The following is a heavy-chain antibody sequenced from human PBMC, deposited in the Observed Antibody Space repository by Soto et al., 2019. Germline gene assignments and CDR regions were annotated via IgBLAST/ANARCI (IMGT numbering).Heavy chain of an antibody. D-gene: IGHD6-13*01. Sequence: NPSETLSLTCAVYGGSFSGYYWSWIRQPPGKGLEWIGEINHSGSTNYNPSLKSRVTISVDTSKNQFSLKLSSVTAADTAVYYCARGGCSSSWTYYYYYGMDVWGQGTTVT. CDR2: INHSGST. CDR3: ARGGCSSSWTYYYYYGMDV. CDR1: GGSFSGYY. V-gene: IGHV4-34*01. J-gene: IGHJ6*02.